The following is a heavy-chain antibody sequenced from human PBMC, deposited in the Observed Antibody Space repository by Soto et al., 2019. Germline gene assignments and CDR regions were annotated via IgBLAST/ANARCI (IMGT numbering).Heavy chain of an antibody. J-gene: IGHJ3*01. CDR1: GGTLSTYG. D-gene: IGHD1-26*01. CDR3: ASRERLDAFDV. Sequence: QVQLVQSGAEVKKPGSSVKVSCKASGGTLSTYGITWVRQASGQGLEWMGGIIPIFGSINFAQKFQGRLTITTDKSTSTVYMELSSLTAEDTAVYYCASRERLDAFDVWGQGTMVTVSS. CDR2: IIPIFGSI. V-gene: IGHV1-69*06.